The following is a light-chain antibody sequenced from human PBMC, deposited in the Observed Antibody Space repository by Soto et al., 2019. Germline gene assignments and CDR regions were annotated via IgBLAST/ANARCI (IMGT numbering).Light chain of an antibody. Sequence: QCLPTQPPSVSWAPGERFTISCTGSSSNIWAGYDVHWYQQLPGTAPKLLIYGNSNRPSWVPDRFSGSKSGTSASLAITGLQAEDEADYYCQSYDSSLSGPYVFATGTKVTAL. CDR1: SSNIWAGYD. V-gene: IGLV1-40*01. CDR3: QSYDSSLSGPYV. J-gene: IGLJ1*01. CDR2: GNS.